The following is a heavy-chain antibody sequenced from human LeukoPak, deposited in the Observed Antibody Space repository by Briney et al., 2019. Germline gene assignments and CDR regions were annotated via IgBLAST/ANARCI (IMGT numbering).Heavy chain of an antibody. D-gene: IGHD3-10*01. J-gene: IGHJ5*02. CDR2: INPNSGGT. Sequence: ASVKVSCKASGYSFTGYYMHWVRQAPEQGLEWMGWINPNSGGTNYAQKFQGRVTMTRDTSISTAYMELSRLRSDDTAVYYCARGLTYSLWFGELLSFDPWGQGTLVTVSS. CDR3: ARGLTYSLWFGELLSFDP. CDR1: GYSFTGYY. V-gene: IGHV1-2*02.